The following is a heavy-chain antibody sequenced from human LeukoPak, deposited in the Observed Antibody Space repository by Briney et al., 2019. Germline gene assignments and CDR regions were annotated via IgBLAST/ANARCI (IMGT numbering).Heavy chain of an antibody. J-gene: IGHJ5*02. Sequence: GGSLRLSCVASGFTFSSYSMKWVRQAPGKGLEWVSSISSSSSYIDYADSVKGRFTISRDNAKNSLYLQMRSLRAEDTAVYYCARVPTYCSSTSCYMRSGNWFDPWGQGTLVTVSS. V-gene: IGHV3-21*01. CDR3: ARVPTYCSSTSCYMRSGNWFDP. D-gene: IGHD2-2*02. CDR1: GFTFSSYS. CDR2: ISSSSSYI.